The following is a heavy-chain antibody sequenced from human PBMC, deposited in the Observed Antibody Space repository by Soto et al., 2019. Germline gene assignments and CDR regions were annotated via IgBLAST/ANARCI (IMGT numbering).Heavy chain of an antibody. Sequence: GASVKVSCKASGGTFSSYTISWVRQAPGQGLEWMGRIIPILGIANYAQKFQGRVTITADKSTSTAYMELSSLRSEDTAIYYCATDSSSRPDYYYMDVWGKGTTVTVSS. CDR1: GGTFSSYT. D-gene: IGHD6-6*01. CDR3: ATDSSSRPDYYYMDV. J-gene: IGHJ6*03. V-gene: IGHV1-69*02. CDR2: IIPILGIA.